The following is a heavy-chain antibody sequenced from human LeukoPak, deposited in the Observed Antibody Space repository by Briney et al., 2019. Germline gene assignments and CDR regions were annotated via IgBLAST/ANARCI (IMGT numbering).Heavy chain of an antibody. V-gene: IGHV4-38-2*01. CDR3: ARQVIGSHYHDY. D-gene: IGHD1-26*01. J-gene: IGHJ4*02. CDR2: MYHSGTS. Sequence: SETLSLTCAVSGYSISSDYYWDWIRQPPGKGLECIGSMYHSGTSYYNPSLKSRVTVSLDTSKNQFFLRLSSVTAADTAVYYCARQVIGSHYHDYWGQGTLVTVSS. CDR1: GYSISSDYY.